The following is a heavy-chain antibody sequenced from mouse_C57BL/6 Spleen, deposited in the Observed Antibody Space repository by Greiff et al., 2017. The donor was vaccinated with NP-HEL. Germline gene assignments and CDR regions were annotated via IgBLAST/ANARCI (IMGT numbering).Heavy chain of an antibody. J-gene: IGHJ4*01. CDR2: ISDGGSYT. Sequence: EVKVEESGGGLVKPGGSLKLSCAASGFTFSSYAMSWVRQTPEQRLEWVATISDGGSYTYYPDNVKGRFTISRDNAKNNLYLQMSHLKSEDTAMYYCARDRDPYGYDAMDYWGQGTSVTVSS. D-gene: IGHD1-1*02. CDR3: ARDRDPYGYDAMDY. V-gene: IGHV5-4*01. CDR1: GFTFSSYA.